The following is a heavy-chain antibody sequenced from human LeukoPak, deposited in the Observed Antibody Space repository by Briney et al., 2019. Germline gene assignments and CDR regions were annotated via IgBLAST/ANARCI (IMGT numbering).Heavy chain of an antibody. J-gene: IGHJ4*02. CDR2: IRYDGSNK. D-gene: IGHD3-22*01. CDR1: GFTFSSYG. V-gene: IGHV3-30*02. CDR3: AKVRYYYDSSGYAPTDY. Sequence: GGSLRLSCAASGFTFSSYGMHWVRQAPGKGLEWVAFIRYDGSNKYYADSVKGRFTISRDNSKNTLYLQMNSLRAEDTAVYYCAKVRYYYDSSGYAPTDYWGQGTLVTVSS.